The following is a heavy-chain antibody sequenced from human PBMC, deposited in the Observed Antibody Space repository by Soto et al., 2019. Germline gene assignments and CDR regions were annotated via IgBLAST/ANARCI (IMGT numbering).Heavy chain of an antibody. Sequence: PSETVSLTCAVYGGSFSGYYWSWIRQPPGKGLEWIGEINHSGSTNYNPSLKSRVTISVDTSKNQFSLKLSSVTAADTAVYYCARVYYDILTGYYRYYYGMDVWGQGTTVTVSS. CDR1: GGSFSGYY. J-gene: IGHJ6*02. CDR3: ARVYYDILTGYYRYYYGMDV. V-gene: IGHV4-34*01. CDR2: INHSGST. D-gene: IGHD3-9*01.